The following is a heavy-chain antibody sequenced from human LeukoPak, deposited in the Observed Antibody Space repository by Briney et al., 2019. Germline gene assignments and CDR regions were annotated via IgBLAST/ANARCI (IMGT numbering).Heavy chain of an antibody. CDR1: EMTFSDYY. Sequence: KSGGSLRLSCVASEMTFSDYYMSWIRQAPGKGLEWISYISESGSTMDYAESLKGRFTISRDNAKNSLYLQMNNLRAEDTAVYYCARDLGRYFDLWGRGTLVTVSS. CDR2: ISESGSTM. V-gene: IGHV3-11*04. J-gene: IGHJ2*01. CDR3: ARDLGRYFDL.